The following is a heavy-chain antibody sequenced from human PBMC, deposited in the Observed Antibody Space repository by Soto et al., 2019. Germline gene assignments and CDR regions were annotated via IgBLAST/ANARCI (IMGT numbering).Heavy chain of an antibody. CDR1: GFTFSGSA. J-gene: IGHJ5*02. V-gene: IGHV3-73*01. CDR2: IRSKANSYAT. Sequence: GGSLRLSCAASGFTFSGSAMHWVRQASGKGLEWVGRIRSKANSYATAYAASVKGRFTISRDDSKNTAYLQMNSLKTEDTAVYYCTTDKGYSSGWYPWFDPWGQGTLVTVSS. D-gene: IGHD6-19*01. CDR3: TTDKGYSSGWYPWFDP.